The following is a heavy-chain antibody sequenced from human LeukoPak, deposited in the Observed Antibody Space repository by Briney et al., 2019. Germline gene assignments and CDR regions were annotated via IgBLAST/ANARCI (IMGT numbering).Heavy chain of an antibody. J-gene: IGHJ4*02. CDR3: ARDKGSGQSFDY. V-gene: IGHV1-2*02. CDR2: INPNSGDT. Sequence: ASVKVSCKTSGHTFSDYYIHWVRQAPGQGLEWMGWINPNSGDTNYAQKFQGRVTMTRDTSISTAYMELSSLRSDDTAIYYCARDKGSGQSFDYWGQGTLVTVSS. CDR1: GHTFSDYY.